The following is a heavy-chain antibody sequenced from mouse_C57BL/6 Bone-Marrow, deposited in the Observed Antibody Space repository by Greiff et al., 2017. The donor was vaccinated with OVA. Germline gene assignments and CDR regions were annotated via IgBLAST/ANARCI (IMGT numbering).Heavy chain of an antibody. D-gene: IGHD2-5*01. J-gene: IGHJ4*01. V-gene: IGHV5-15*01. CDR1: GFTFSDYG. CDR2: ISNLAYSI. Sequence: EVQLVESGGGLVQPGGSLKLSCAASGFTFSDYGMAWVRQAPRKGPEWVAFISNLAYSIYYADTVTGRFTISRENAKNTLYLEMSSLRSEDTAMYYCARQDYSNYGGAMDYWGQGTSVTVSS. CDR3: ARQDYSNYGGAMDY.